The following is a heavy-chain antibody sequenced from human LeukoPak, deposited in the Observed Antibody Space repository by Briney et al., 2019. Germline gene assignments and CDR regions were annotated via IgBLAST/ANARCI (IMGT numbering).Heavy chain of an antibody. J-gene: IGHJ4*02. CDR3: ARVPIRVRSGYDLGAIDY. CDR2: IYYSGST. CDR1: GGSISSYY. V-gene: IGHV4-59*01. D-gene: IGHD5-12*01. Sequence: SETLSLTCTVSGGSISSYYWSWIRQPPGKGPEWIGYIYYSGSTNYNPSLKSRVTISVDTSKNQFSLKLSSVTAADTAVYYCARVPIRVRSGYDLGAIDYWGQGTLVTVSS.